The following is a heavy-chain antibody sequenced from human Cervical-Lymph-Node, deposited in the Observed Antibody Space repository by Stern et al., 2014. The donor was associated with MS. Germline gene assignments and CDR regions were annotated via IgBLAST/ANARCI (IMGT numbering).Heavy chain of an antibody. V-gene: IGHV5-51*01. D-gene: IGHD4-11*01. CDR1: GYSFTSYW. CDR2: IYPGDSDT. CDR3: ARQTVGDSNPLYYYGMDV. Sequence: VQLVQSGAEVKEPGESLRIPCKGSGYSFTSYWIAWVRQMPGKGLEWMGIIYPGDSDTRYSPSFQGQVPISADKSISTAYLQWSSLRASDTAMYYCARQTVGDSNPLYYYGMDVWGQGTTVTVSS. J-gene: IGHJ6*02.